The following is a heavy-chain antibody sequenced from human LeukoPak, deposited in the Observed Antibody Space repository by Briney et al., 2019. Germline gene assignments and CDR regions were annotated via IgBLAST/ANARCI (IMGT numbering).Heavy chain of an antibody. CDR2: ISHDGYST. V-gene: IGHV3-7*01. CDR1: GFYFNPYR. Sequence: GGSLRLSCVASGFYFNPYRMAWVRQAPGKGLEWVAIISHDGYSTFYVDSVRGRFSISRDNAQNSLFLQMSSLRVDDTAVYYCAREYYSSFDYWGQGALVTVSS. D-gene: IGHD2-21*01. J-gene: IGHJ4*02. CDR3: AREYYSSFDY.